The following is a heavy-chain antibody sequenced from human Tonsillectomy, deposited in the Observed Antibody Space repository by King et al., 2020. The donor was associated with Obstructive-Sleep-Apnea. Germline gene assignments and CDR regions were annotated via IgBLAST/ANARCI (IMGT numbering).Heavy chain of an antibody. V-gene: IGHV3-23*04. Sequence: VQLVESGGGLVQPGGSLRLSCAASGFTFTNFAMGWVRQAPGKGLEWVSGITISGGSTNYADSVKGRFTISRDNSRNTLYLQMNSLRAEDTAIYYCAKDSSMVRGIINWYFDLWGRGTLVTVSS. D-gene: IGHD3-10*01. CDR3: AKDSSMVRGIINWYFDL. CDR2: ITISGGST. CDR1: GFTFTNFA. J-gene: IGHJ2*01.